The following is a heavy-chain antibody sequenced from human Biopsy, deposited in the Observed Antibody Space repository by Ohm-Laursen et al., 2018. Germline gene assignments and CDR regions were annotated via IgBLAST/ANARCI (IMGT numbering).Heavy chain of an antibody. Sequence: SLRLSCTASRFTFSDYFMSWIRQAPGKGLEWVSYISSSGITAHYADSVKGRFTISRDNAKNSLYLQMNSLRAEDTAIYYCARSGWNFEFDSWGKGTLVAGSS. D-gene: IGHD6-19*01. J-gene: IGHJ4*02. CDR3: ARSGWNFEFDS. CDR2: ISSSGITA. CDR1: RFTFSDYF. V-gene: IGHV3-11*01.